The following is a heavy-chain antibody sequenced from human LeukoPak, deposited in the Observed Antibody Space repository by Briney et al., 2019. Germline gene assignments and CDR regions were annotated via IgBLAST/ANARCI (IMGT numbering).Heavy chain of an antibody. D-gene: IGHD3-22*01. V-gene: IGHV4-59*11. Sequence: SETLSLTCSVSGASFTSHYWGWIRQPPGKGPEWIGHLYYSGSTTYNPSLESRVTMSVDTSRKQISLKLNSVAAADTAVYYCARGRGSPYYVEAFDLWGQGTVVTVSS. J-gene: IGHJ3*01. CDR2: LYYSGST. CDR3: ARGRGSPYYVEAFDL. CDR1: GASFTSHY.